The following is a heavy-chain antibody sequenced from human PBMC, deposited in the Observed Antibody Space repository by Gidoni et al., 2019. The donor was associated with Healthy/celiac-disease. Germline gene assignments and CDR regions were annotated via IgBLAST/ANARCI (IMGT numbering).Heavy chain of an antibody. CDR1: GFPFSRYA. V-gene: IGHV3-30*04. Sequence: QVQLVESGGGVVQPGGSLRLSCAASGFPFSRYAMHWVRQAPGKGLGGVAVISYDGSNKYYADSVKGRFTISRDNSKNTLYLQMNSLRAEDTAVYYCARVAGTGRYYYYYGMDVWGQGTTVTVSS. D-gene: IGHD6-13*01. CDR2: ISYDGSNK. J-gene: IGHJ6*02. CDR3: ARVAGTGRYYYYYGMDV.